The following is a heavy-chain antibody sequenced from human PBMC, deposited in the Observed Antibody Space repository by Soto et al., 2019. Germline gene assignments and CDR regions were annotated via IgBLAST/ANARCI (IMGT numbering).Heavy chain of an antibody. D-gene: IGHD7-27*01. CDR2: IGGRGRST. Sequence: EVQLLESGGGLVEPGGSRRLSCEASGFTFSSYTMGWVRQAPGRGLKWVSTIGGRGRSTYSADSVKGRFTISRDNSKNTLYLQMNSLRVEDTAIYYCAKAWGIDYWGQGTLVTVSS. CDR1: GFTFSSYT. J-gene: IGHJ4*02. CDR3: AKAWGIDY. V-gene: IGHV3-23*01.